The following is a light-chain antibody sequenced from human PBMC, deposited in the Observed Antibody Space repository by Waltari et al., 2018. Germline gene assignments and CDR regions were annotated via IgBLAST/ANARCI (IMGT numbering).Light chain of an antibody. V-gene: IGLV2-8*01. CDR2: EVN. CDR1: SSDIGGYNY. CDR3: SSYAGSTWVV. J-gene: IGLJ2*01. Sequence: QSALTQPPSASGSPGQSVTISCTGTSSDIGGYNYVSWYQQHTGKATRLMIYEVNKLPSGVPARFSGSNSGNTASLTVFGLQAEDYADYFCSSYAGSTWVVFGGVTKLTVL.